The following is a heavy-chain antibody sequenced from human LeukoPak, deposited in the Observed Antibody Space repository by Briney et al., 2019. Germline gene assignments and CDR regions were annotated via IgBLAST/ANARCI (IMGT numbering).Heavy chain of an antibody. D-gene: IGHD4-17*01. CDR3: ARDPAYGALDY. Sequence: GGSLRLSCAASESIFSSSWLSWVRQAPGKGLEWVANIKQDGSKKNYVDSVKGRFTISRDNAKNSLFLQMNSLRAEDTAVYYCARDPAYGALDYWGQGTLVTVSS. J-gene: IGHJ4*02. CDR1: ESIFSSSW. CDR2: IKQDGSKK. V-gene: IGHV3-7*03.